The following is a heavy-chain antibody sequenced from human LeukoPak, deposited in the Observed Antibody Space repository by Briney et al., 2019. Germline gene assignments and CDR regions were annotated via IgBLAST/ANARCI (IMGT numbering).Heavy chain of an antibody. V-gene: IGHV4-59*01. CDR1: GGSISSYY. CDR3: ARGEYSSGWYAFDI. Sequence: SETLSLTCTVSGGSISSYYWSWIRQPPGKGLEWIGYIYYSGSTNYNPSLKSRVTISVDTSKNQFSLKLSSVTAADTAVYYCARGEYSSGWYAFDIWGKGTMVTVSS. J-gene: IGHJ3*02. D-gene: IGHD6-19*01. CDR2: IYYSGST.